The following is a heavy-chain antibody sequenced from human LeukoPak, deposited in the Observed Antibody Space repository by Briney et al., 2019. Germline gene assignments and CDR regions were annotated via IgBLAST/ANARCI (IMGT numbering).Heavy chain of an antibody. CDR3: ASGADSANDY. J-gene: IGHJ4*02. Sequence: GGSLRLSCAASGFPFRGYEMNWVRQAPGKGLEWVSYISSSGSTIYYADSVKGRFTISRDNAKNSLYLQMNSLRAEDTAVYYCASGADSANDYWGQGTLVTVSS. CDR1: GFPFRGYE. V-gene: IGHV3-48*03. CDR2: ISSSGSTI. D-gene: IGHD3-10*01.